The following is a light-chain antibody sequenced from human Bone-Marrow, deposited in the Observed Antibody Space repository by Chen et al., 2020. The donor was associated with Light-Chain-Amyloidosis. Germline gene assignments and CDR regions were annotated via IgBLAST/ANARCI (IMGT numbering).Light chain of an antibody. J-gene: IGLJ1*01. CDR1: SSDVGGDNH. V-gene: IGLV2-14*01. CDR2: EVT. Sequence: QSALTQPASVSGSPVQSITISCTGTSSDVGGDNHVSWYQQHPDKAPKLMIYEVTNRPSWVPDCFSDSKSDNTASMTISGLQAEDEADYFGSSYTITNTLVFGSGTRVTVL. CDR3: SSYTITNTLV.